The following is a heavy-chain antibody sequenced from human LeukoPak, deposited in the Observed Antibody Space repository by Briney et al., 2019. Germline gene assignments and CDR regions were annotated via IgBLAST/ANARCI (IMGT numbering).Heavy chain of an antibody. CDR1: GGTFSSYA. V-gene: IGHV1-69*13. D-gene: IGHD3-22*01. CDR3: ARSGYYYYFDY. Sequence: ASVKVSCKASGGTFSSYAINWVRQAPGQGLEWMGGIIPIFGTANYAQKFQGRVTITADESTGTAYMELSSLRSEDTAVYYCARSGYYYYFDYWGQGTLVTVSS. J-gene: IGHJ4*02. CDR2: IIPIFGTA.